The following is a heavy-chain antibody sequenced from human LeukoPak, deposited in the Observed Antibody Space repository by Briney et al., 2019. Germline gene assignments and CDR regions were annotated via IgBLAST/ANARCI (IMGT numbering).Heavy chain of an antibody. CDR3: ARTNAFDI. CDR2: IYYSGSI. CDR1: GGSISSYY. V-gene: IGHV4-59*08. Sequence: SETLSLTCTVSGGSISSYYWSWIRRPPGKGLEWIGYIYYSGSINYNPSLKSRVTISVDTSKNQFSLKLRSVTAADTAVYYCARTNAFDIWGQGTMVTVSS. J-gene: IGHJ3*02.